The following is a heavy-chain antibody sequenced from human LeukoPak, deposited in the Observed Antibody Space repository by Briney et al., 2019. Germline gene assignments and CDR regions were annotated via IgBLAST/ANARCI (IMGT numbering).Heavy chain of an antibody. D-gene: IGHD2-15*01. CDR3: TKDAGHCRGGSCYRQDY. CDR1: GFIFSNYG. J-gene: IGHJ4*02. Sequence: PGGSLTLSCAASGFIFSNYGMHWVLHAPGTGPEAVAVISNDGSNKYHAESEKGRFTISRDNSKNTLYLQMNSLRAEDTAVYYCTKDAGHCRGGSCYRQDYWGQGTLVTVSS. CDR2: ISNDGSNK. V-gene: IGHV3-30*18.